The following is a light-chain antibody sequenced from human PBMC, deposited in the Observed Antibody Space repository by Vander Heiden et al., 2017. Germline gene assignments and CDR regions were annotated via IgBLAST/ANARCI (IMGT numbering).Light chain of an antibody. V-gene: IGLV2-14*01. Sequence: ALTQPPSVPGPPGQSLTISCTGPGSDVGTYNDVSWYQQHPGKAPKLVIYEVSNRPSGVSNRFSGSKSGNTASLTISGLQAGDEADYYCSSYTTNSTVVFGGGTKLTVL. J-gene: IGLJ2*01. CDR2: EVS. CDR3: SSYTTNSTVV. CDR1: GSDVGTYND.